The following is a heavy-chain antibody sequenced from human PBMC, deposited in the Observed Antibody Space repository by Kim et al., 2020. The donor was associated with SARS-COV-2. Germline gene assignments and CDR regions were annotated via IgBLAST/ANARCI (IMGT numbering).Heavy chain of an antibody. V-gene: IGHV4-34*01. CDR3: ARARVLRYFDWLLVRARYYGMDV. CDR2: INHSGST. J-gene: IGHJ6*02. CDR1: GGSFSGYY. Sequence: SETLSLTCAVYGGSFSGYYWSWIRQPPGKGLEWIGEINHSGSTNYNPSLKSRVTISVDTSKNQFSLKLSSVTAADTAVYYCARARVLRYFDWLLVRARYYGMDVWGQGTTVTVSS. D-gene: IGHD3-9*01.